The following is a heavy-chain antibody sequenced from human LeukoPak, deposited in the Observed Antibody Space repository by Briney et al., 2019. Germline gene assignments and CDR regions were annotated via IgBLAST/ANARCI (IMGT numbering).Heavy chain of an antibody. CDR1: GGSISSSSYY. CDR3: ARQLGYCSSTSCYADKVDY. V-gene: IGHV4-39*01. CDR2: SYYSGST. Sequence: SETLSLTCTVSGGSISSSSYYWGWIRQPPGKGLEWIGSSYYSGSTYYNPSLKSRVTISVDTSKNQFSLKLSSVTAADTAVYYCARQLGYCSSTSCYADKVDYWGQGTLVTVSS. D-gene: IGHD2-2*01. J-gene: IGHJ4*02.